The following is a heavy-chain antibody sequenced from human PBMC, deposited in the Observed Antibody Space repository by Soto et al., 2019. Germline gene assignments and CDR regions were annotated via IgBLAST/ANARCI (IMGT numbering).Heavy chain of an antibody. Sequence: QVQLVQSGAEVKKPGSSVKVSCKASGGTFSSYTISWVRQAPGQGLEWMGRIIPILGIANYAQKFQGRVTSTADKSTSTAYRELSSLRSEDTAVDYCASSFVGRGYYSPDYWGQGSLVTVSS. CDR3: ASSFVGRGYYSPDY. V-gene: IGHV1-69*02. D-gene: IGHD3-22*01. CDR1: GGTFSSYT. J-gene: IGHJ4*02. CDR2: IIPILGIA.